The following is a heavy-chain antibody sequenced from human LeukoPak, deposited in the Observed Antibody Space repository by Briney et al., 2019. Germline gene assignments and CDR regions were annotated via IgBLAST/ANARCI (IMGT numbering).Heavy chain of an antibody. Sequence: SETLSLTCTVSGGSISSYYWSWIRQPPGKGLEGIGYIYYSGSTNYNPSLMSRVTISVDTSKNQFSLKLSSVTAADTAVYYCARVPRLSGSYYGNYYYGMDVWGQGTTVTVSS. CDR2: IYYSGST. V-gene: IGHV4-59*01. CDR1: GGSISSYY. D-gene: IGHD1-26*01. CDR3: ARVPRLSGSYYGNYYYGMDV. J-gene: IGHJ6*02.